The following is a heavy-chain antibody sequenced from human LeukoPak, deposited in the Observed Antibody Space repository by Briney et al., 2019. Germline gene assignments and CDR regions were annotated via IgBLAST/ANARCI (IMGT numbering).Heavy chain of an antibody. CDR3: ARGVYDWGY. Sequence: GGSLRLSCAASGFAFSSYWMAWVRQAPGKGLEWVANIKEDGSEIYYVDSVKGRFTISRDNAENSLYLQMNNLRVEDTAVYFCARGVYDWGYWGQGTLVTVSS. D-gene: IGHD3-16*01. J-gene: IGHJ4*02. CDR2: IKEDGSEI. V-gene: IGHV3-7*04. CDR1: GFAFSSYW.